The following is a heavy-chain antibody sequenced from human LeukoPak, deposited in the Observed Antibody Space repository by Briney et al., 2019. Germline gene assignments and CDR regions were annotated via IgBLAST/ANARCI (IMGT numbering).Heavy chain of an antibody. CDR1: GFTFSSYA. CDR2: ISYGGSNK. V-gene: IGHV3-30-3*01. D-gene: IGHD3-16*01. J-gene: IGHJ4*02. CDR3: ARDGEDYGTLSY. Sequence: GGSLRLSCAASGFTFSSYAMHWVRQAPGKGLEWVAVISYGGSNKYYADSVKGRFTISRDNSKNTLYLQMNSLRAEDTAVYYCARDGEDYGTLSYWGQGTLVTVSS.